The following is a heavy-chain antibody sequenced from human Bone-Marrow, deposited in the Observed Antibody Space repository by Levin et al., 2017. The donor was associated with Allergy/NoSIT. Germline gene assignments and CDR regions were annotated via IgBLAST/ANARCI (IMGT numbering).Heavy chain of an antibody. Sequence: GASVKVSCKGSGYSFTSYWIGWVRQMPGKGLEWMGIIYPGDSDTRYSPSFQGQVTISADKSISTAYLQWSSLKASDTAMYYCARHSPLSSGSYYSFDYWGQGTLVTVSS. J-gene: IGHJ4*02. CDR2: IYPGDSDT. V-gene: IGHV5-51*01. CDR3: ARHSPLSSGSYYSFDY. CDR1: GYSFTSYW. D-gene: IGHD1-26*01.